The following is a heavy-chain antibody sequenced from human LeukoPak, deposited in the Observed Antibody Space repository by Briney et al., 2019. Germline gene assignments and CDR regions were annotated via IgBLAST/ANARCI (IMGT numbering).Heavy chain of an antibody. CDR2: ISGDGGST. CDR1: GFTFYDYA. CDR3: AKDPYYDSSGYYGGDFDY. J-gene: IGHJ4*02. Sequence: PGGSLRLSCAASGFTFYDYAMHWVRQAPGKGLEWVSLISGDGGSTYYADSVKGRFTISRDNSKNSLYLQMNSLRTEDTALYYCAKDPYYDSSGYYGGDFDYWGQGTLVTVSS. D-gene: IGHD3-22*01. V-gene: IGHV3-43*02.